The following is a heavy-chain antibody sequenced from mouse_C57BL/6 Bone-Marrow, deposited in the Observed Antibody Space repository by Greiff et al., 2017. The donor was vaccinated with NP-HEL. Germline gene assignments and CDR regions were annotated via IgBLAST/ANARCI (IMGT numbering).Heavy chain of an antibody. CDR2: ISSGSSTI. D-gene: IGHD1-1*01. V-gene: IGHV5-17*01. Sequence: EVMLVESGGGLVKPGGSLKLSCAASGFTFSDYGMHWVRQAPEKGLEWVAYISSGSSTIYYADTVQGRFTISRDNATNTLFLQMTSLRSEDTSMFYCAKGYYYCSYYYAMDYGGRGTSVTVSS. J-gene: IGHJ4*01. CDR1: GFTFSDYG. CDR3: AKGYYYCSYYYAMDY.